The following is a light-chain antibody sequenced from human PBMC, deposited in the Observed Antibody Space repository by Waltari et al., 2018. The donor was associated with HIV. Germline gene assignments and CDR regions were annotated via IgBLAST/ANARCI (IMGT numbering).Light chain of an antibody. CDR2: KNT. CDR3: LSADRSGTYV. CDR1: ASPKPY. V-gene: IGLV3-25*03. Sequence: SSELTQPPSVSVFPGQTARITCSGDASPKPYTHWFQQKPGQAPVVVIHKNTERPSGIPERFSASRSGTTVTLTITGVQTDDEADYYCLSADRSGTYVFGPGTTVTVL. J-gene: IGLJ1*01.